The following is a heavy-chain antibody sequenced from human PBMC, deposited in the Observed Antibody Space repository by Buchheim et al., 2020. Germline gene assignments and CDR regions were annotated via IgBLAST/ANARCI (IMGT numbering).Heavy chain of an antibody. D-gene: IGHD1-26*01. CDR3: ARDQWELLDY. CDR1: GFTFSSYA. CDR2: ISYDGSNK. V-gene: IGHV3-30-3*01. Sequence: QVQLVESGGGVVQPGRSLRLSCAASGFTFSSYAMHWVRQAPGKGLEWVAVISYDGSNKYYADSVKGRFTISRDISKKTLFLQMNGLRAEDTAVYYCARDQWELLDYWGQGTL. J-gene: IGHJ4*02.